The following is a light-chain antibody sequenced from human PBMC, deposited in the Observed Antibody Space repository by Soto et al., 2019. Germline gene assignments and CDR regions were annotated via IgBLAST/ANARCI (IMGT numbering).Light chain of an antibody. CDR1: QSVSSSY. V-gene: IGKV3-20*01. CDR3: QHYGRIT. Sequence: EIVLTQSPGTLSLSPGERATLSCRASQSVSSSYLAWYQQKPGQAPRLLIYGASSRATGIPDRFSGSGSGTDFTLTISRLEPEDFAVYYCQHYGRITFGPGTKVDIK. CDR2: GAS. J-gene: IGKJ3*01.